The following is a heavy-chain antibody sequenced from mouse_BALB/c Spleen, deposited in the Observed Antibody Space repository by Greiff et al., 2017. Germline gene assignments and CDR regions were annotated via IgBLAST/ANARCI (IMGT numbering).Heavy chain of an antibody. V-gene: IGHV2-2*02. CDR1: GFSLTSYG. J-gene: IGHJ4*01. D-gene: IGHD1-1*02. CDR2: IWSGGST. CDR3: ARNRGGQGAMDY. Sequence: QVQLKQSGPGLVAPSQSLSITCTVSGFSLTSYGVHWVRQPPGKGLEWLGVIWSGGSTDYNAAFISRLSISKDNSKSQVFFKMNSLQANDTAIYYCARNRGGQGAMDYWGQGTSVTVSS.